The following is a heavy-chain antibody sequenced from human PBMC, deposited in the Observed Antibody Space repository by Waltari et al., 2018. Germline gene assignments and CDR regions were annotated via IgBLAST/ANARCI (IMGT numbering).Heavy chain of an antibody. CDR2: SSSSRSDI. Sequence: EVQRVEAGGGLVKPGGSLRLTWAAPGSPFSSYSMNWVRQAPGRGLEWVSSSSSSRSDISYADSVNGRFTISRHNAKTSLYLQMNSLRAEDTAVYYCARVWGDCSSTSCYSLQHWGQGTLVTVSS. CDR3: ARVWGDCSSTSCYSLQH. V-gene: IGHV3-21*01. CDR1: GSPFSSYS. D-gene: IGHD2-2*01. J-gene: IGHJ1*01.